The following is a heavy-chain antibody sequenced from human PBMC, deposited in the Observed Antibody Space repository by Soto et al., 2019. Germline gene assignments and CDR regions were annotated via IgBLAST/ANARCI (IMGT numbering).Heavy chain of an antibody. CDR1: GGSISSYY. CDR3: ARDSSSSWYGLLRDYYYGMDV. CDR2: IYTSGST. V-gene: IGHV4-4*07. J-gene: IGHJ6*02. Sequence: PSETLSLTCTVSGGSISSYYWSWIRQPAGKGLEWIGRIYTSGSTNYNPSLKSRVTMSVDTSNNQFSLKLSSVTAADTAVYYCARDSSSSWYGLLRDYYYGMDVWGQGTTVTVSS. D-gene: IGHD6-13*01.